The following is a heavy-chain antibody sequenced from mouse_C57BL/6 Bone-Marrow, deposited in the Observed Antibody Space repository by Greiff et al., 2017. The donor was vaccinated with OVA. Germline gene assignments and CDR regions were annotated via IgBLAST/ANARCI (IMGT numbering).Heavy chain of an antibody. J-gene: IGHJ2*01. Sequence: VQLQESGAELVRPGASVKLSCTASGFTFTDYYMNWVKQRPGQGLEWIARIYPGSGNTYYNEKFTGKATLTAEKSSSTAYLPLSSLTSEDSDVYFCSKVAGSVFDYWGQGTTLTVSS. CDR2: IYPGSGNT. CDR3: SKVAGSVFDY. CDR1: GFTFTDYY. D-gene: IGHD1-1*02. V-gene: IGHV1-76*01.